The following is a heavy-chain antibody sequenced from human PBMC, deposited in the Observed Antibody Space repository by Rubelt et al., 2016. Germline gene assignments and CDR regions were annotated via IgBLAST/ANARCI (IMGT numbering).Heavy chain of an antibody. CDR2: ISDSGTTI. V-gene: IGHV3-48*03. CDR1: GFTFSGYE. CDR3: ARRLRQDDAFDI. J-gene: IGHJ3*02. Sequence: VQLVESGGGVVQPGRSLRLSCAASGFTFSGYEMNWVRQAPGKGLEWVSYISDSGTTIYYADSVKGRFTISRDNAKNSLYLQMDSLRAEDTAVYYCARRLRQDDAFDIWGQGTLVTVSS.